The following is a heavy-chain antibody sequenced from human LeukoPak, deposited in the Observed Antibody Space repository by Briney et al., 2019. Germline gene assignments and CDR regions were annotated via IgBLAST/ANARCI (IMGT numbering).Heavy chain of an antibody. J-gene: IGHJ4*02. CDR2: ISYDGSNK. Sequence: PGGSLRLSCAASGFTFSSYCMHWVRQAPGKGLEWVAVISYDGSNKYYAASVKGRFTISRDNSKNTPYLQMNSLRAEDTAVYYCAKGSVRGDIVVVVADSFDYWGQGTLVTVSS. D-gene: IGHD2-15*01. CDR1: GFTFSSYC. V-gene: IGHV3-30*18. CDR3: AKGSVRGDIVVVVADSFDY.